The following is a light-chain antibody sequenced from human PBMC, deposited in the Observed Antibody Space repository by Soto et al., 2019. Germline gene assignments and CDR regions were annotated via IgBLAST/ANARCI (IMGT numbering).Light chain of an antibody. V-gene: IGKV1-27*01. CDR3: QKYNNAPRT. J-gene: IGKJ1*01. CDR1: QGISNY. Sequence: DIQMTQSPSSLSASVGDTVTITCRASQGISNYLAWYQQKPGQVPNLLIYAASTLQSGVPSRFSGSGSGTDFTLTISSLRAEDVATYYCQKYNNAPRTVGQGTKVEI. CDR2: AAS.